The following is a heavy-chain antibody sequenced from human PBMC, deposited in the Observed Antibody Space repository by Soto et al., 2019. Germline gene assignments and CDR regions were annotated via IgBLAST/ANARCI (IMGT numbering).Heavy chain of an antibody. Sequence: LRLSFAASGFTFISYAMSWVRQAPGKGLEWVSAISGSGGSTYYADSVKGRFTISRDNSKNTLYLQMNSLRAEDTAVYYCAKSIAARPGPVFQDVWGQGTTVTVSS. CDR2: ISGSGGST. J-gene: IGHJ6*02. CDR1: GFTFISYA. V-gene: IGHV3-23*01. CDR3: AKSIAARPGPVFQDV. D-gene: IGHD6-6*01.